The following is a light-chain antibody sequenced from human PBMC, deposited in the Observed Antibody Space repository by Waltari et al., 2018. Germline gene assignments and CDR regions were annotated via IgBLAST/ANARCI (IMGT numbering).Light chain of an antibody. CDR2: AAS. Sequence: DIQMTQSPSSLSASVGHRVTITCRASQGISNFLSWYQQKSGKVPKLLIYAASTLQSGVPSRFSGSGSGTDFTLTISSLQPEDVATYYCQKYNGAPWTFGQGTKVEIK. CDR1: QGISNF. V-gene: IGKV1-27*01. CDR3: QKYNGAPWT. J-gene: IGKJ1*01.